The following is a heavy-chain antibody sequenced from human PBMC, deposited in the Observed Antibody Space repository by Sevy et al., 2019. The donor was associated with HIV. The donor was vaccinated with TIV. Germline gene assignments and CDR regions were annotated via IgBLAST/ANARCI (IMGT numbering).Heavy chain of an antibody. V-gene: IGHV3-30*18. J-gene: IGHJ4*02. CDR1: GFTFSSYG. Sequence: GGSLRLSCAASGFTFSSYGMHWVRQAPGKGLEWVAVISYDGSNKYYADSVKGRFTISRDNSKNTLYLQMNSLRAEDTAGYYCAKERELYYYDSSGYYIDYWGQGTLVTVSS. CDR3: AKERELYYYDSSGYYIDY. D-gene: IGHD3-22*01. CDR2: ISYDGSNK.